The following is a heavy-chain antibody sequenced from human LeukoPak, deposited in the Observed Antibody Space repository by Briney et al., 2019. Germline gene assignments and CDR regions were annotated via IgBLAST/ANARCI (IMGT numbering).Heavy chain of an antibody. D-gene: IGHD1/OR15-1a*01. V-gene: IGHV3-23*01. CDR1: GFTFSAYA. CDR3: LVTTRSRGFDY. CDR2: VNSGDEA. J-gene: IGHJ4*02. Sequence: GGSLRLSCAASGFTFSAYALVWVRQAPGKGLEWVALVNSGDEAYYTDSVKGRFTFSRDISKSTVYLQMNSLRVEDTAVYYCLVTTRSRGFDYWGQGTLVTVSS.